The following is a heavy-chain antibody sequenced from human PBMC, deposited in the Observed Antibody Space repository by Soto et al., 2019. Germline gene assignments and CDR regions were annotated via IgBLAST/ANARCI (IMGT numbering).Heavy chain of an antibody. V-gene: IGHV3-33*01. Sequence: QVQLVESGGGVVQPGRSLRLSCAASGFTFSSYGMHWVRQAPGKGLEWVAVIWYDGSNKYYADSVKGRFTISRDNSKNPLYLQMNSLRAEDTAVYYWAREGNTSMVFDYWGQGTLVTVSS. CDR3: AREGNTSMVFDY. D-gene: IGHD5-18*01. CDR2: IWYDGSNK. CDR1: GFTFSSYG. J-gene: IGHJ4*02.